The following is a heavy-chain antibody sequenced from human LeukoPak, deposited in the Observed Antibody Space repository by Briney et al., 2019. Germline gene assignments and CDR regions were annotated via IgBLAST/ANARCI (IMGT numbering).Heavy chain of an antibody. CDR1: GDSITSGDYY. CDR2: IYYSGIT. V-gene: IGHV4-30-4*01. Sequence: SETLSLTCSVSGDSITSGDYYWSWLRQSPGKGLEWIGYIYYSGITYYNPSLKSRLTISVDTSKNQFYLNLTSVTAADTAVYYCAKEGNAVPSWGRGTLVTVSS. CDR3: AKEGNAVPS. J-gene: IGHJ5*02.